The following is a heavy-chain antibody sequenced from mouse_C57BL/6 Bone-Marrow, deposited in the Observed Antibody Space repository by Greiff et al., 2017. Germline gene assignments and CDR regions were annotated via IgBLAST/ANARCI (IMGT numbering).Heavy chain of an antibody. CDR2: IDPENGDT. D-gene: IGHD1-1*01. CDR3: TTLPYYYGFAY. CDR1: GFNIKDDY. J-gene: IGHJ3*01. V-gene: IGHV14-4*01. Sequence: VQLQKSGAELVRPGASVKLSCTASGFNIKDDYMHWVKQRPEQGLEWIGWIDPENGDTEYASKFQGKATITADTSSNTAYLQLSSLTSEDTAVYYCTTLPYYYGFAYWGQGTLVTVSA.